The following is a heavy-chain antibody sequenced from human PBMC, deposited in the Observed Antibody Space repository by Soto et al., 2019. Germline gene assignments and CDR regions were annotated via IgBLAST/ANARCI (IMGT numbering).Heavy chain of an antibody. CDR3: APWFGAFDY. CDR1: GFTFSSYG. D-gene: IGHD3-10*01. V-gene: IGHV3-30*03. Sequence: QVQLVESGGGVVQPGRSLRLSCAASGFTFSSYGMHWVRQAPGKGLEWVAVISYDGSNKYYADSVKDRFTISRDNSKNTLYLQMNSLGAEDTAVYYCAPWFGAFDYWGQGTLVTVSS. J-gene: IGHJ4*02. CDR2: ISYDGSNK.